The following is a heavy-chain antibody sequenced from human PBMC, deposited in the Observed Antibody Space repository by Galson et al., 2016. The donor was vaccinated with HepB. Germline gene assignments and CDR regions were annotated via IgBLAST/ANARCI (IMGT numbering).Heavy chain of an antibody. J-gene: IGHJ6*03. Sequence: SVKVSCKASGDTFSSIAISWVRQAPGQGLEWMGGIIPGLGKSDYAQKFQGRVTITADSSTSTAYMELSGLRSEDTAVYYCARPSYYILTGFYTPDYYYMDVWGQGTTVTVSS. CDR3: ARPSYYILTGFYTPDYYYMDV. CDR2: IIPGLGKS. CDR1: GDTFSSIA. D-gene: IGHD3-9*01. V-gene: IGHV1-69*10.